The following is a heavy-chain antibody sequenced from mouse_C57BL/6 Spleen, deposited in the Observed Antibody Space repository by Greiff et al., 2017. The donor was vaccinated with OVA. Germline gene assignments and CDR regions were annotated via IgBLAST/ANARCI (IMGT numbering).Heavy chain of an antibody. CDR1: GYTFTSYW. CDR3: AREGFYGSSYTSAWFAY. Sequence: QVQLQQPGAELVKPGASVKMSCKASGYTFTSYWITWVKQRPGQGLEWIGDIYPGSGSTNYNEKFKSKATLTVDTSSSTAYMQLSSLTSADSAVYYCAREGFYGSSYTSAWFAYWGQGTLVTVSA. J-gene: IGHJ3*01. CDR2: IYPGSGST. V-gene: IGHV1-55*01. D-gene: IGHD1-1*01.